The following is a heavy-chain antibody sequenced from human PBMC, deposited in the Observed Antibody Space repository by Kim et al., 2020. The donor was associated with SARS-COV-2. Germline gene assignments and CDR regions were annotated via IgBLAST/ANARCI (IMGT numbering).Heavy chain of an antibody. CDR3: ARQGDYYDSSGYYPYGMDD. Sequence: SETLSLTCTVSGGSISSYYWSWIRQPPGKGLEWIGYIYYSGSTNYNPSLKSRVTISVDTSKNQFSLKLSSVTAADTAVYYCARQGDYYDSSGYYPYGMDDWGQGTTVTVSS. CDR1: GGSISSYY. CDR2: IYYSGST. D-gene: IGHD3-22*01. J-gene: IGHJ6*02. V-gene: IGHV4-59*08.